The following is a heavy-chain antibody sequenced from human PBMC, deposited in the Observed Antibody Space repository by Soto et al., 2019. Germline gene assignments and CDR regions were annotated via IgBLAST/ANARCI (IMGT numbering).Heavy chain of an antibody. CDR1: GFTFSSFA. J-gene: IGHJ4*02. CDR3: ANFPKVALNYFDY. CDR2: IIGSGGST. V-gene: IGHV3-23*01. D-gene: IGHD2-15*01. Sequence: GGSLSLSCASSGFTFSSFAPSWVRQAPGKGLEWVSAIIGSGGSTYYADSVKGRFTISRDNSKNTLYLQMNSLRAEDTAVYYCANFPKVALNYFDYWGQGT.